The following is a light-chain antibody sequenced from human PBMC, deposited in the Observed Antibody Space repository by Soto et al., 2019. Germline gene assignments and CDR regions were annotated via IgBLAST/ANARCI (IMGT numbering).Light chain of an antibody. Sequence: EIVLTQSPATLSLSPGERATLSCRASRNIGNYLAWVQQKPGQAPRLLIYDVSNRVTGIPGRFTGSGSGTDFTLTISSLEPEDFAIYYCQERSDWPLSLTFGGGTKVEIK. CDR2: DVS. J-gene: IGKJ4*01. CDR3: QERSDWPLSLT. CDR1: RNIGNY. V-gene: IGKV3-11*01.